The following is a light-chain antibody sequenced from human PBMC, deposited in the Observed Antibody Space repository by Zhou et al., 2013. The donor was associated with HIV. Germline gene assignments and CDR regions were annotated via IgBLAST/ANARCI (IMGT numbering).Light chain of an antibody. Sequence: AIRMTQSPSSLSASTGDRVTITCRASQHISSYLAWYQQKPGKAPKLLIYAASTLQSGVPSRFSGSGSGTDFTLTISSLQPEDFATYYCQQSYSTPPTFGQGTKVEIK. CDR2: AAS. CDR3: QQSYSTPPT. J-gene: IGKJ1*01. CDR1: QHISSY. V-gene: IGKV1-8*01.